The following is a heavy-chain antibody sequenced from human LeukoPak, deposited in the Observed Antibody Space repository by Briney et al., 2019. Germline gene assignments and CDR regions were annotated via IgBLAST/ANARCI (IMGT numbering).Heavy chain of an antibody. CDR1: GFTFSRYW. D-gene: IGHD5-24*01. V-gene: IGHV3-74*01. J-gene: IGHJ4*02. CDR3: ARDGYNSDFGDY. Sequence: GGCLRLSCAASGFTFSRYWMHWVRPAPGKGLVWVSRVKSDGSSTNYADSVKGRFTISRDNAKNTLYLQMNSLRAEDTAVYYCARDGYNSDFGDYWGQGTLVTVSS. CDR2: VKSDGSST.